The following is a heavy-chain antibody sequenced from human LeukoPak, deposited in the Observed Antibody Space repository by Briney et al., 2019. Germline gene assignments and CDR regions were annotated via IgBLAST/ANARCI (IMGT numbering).Heavy chain of an antibody. Sequence: GASVKVSCKASGYTFTSYDINWVRQATGQGLEWMGWMNPNSGNTGYAQNFQGRVTMTRNTSISTAYMELSSLRSEDTAVYYCARAYRYRATRAFDIWGQGTMVTVSS. D-gene: IGHD1-26*01. CDR3: ARAYRYRATRAFDI. CDR1: GYTFTSYD. J-gene: IGHJ3*02. V-gene: IGHV1-8*02. CDR2: MNPNSGNT.